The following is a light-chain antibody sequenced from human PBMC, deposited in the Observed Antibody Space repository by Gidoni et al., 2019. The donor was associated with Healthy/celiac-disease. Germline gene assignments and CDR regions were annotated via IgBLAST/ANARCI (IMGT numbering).Light chain of an antibody. CDR3: QQYDNLPFN. V-gene: IGKV1-33*01. CDR1: QDISNY. CDR2: DAS. J-gene: IGKJ3*01. Sequence: DIQMTQSPSSLSASVGDRVTITCQASQDISNYLNWYQQKPGKAPKLLIYDASNLETGVPSRFSGSGYGKDFTFTISSLQPEDIATYYCQQYDNLPFNFGPGTKVDIK.